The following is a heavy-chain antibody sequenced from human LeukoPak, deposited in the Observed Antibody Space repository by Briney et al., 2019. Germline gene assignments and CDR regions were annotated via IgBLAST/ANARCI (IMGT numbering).Heavy chain of an antibody. CDR2: ISGSGGST. CDR3: AKVRWIQLYYYFDY. J-gene: IGHJ4*02. CDR1: GFTFSSYA. Sequence: GXSLRLSCAASGFTFSSYAMSWVRQAPGKGLEWVSAISGSGGSTYYADSVKGRFTISRDNSKNTLYLQMNSLRAEDTAVYYCAKVRWIQLYYYFDYWGQGTLVTVSS. D-gene: IGHD5-18*01. V-gene: IGHV3-23*01.